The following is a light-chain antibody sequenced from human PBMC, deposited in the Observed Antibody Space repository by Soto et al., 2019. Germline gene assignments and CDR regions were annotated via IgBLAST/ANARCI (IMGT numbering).Light chain of an antibody. CDR3: QQYNNWPLT. CDR1: QSVSSN. J-gene: IGKJ4*01. Sequence: EIVMTQSPATLSVSPGERATLSCRASQSVSSNLAWYQQKPGQPPRLLIYGASTRATGIPARFSGSGSGTEFTLTISSLQSEDVAVYYCQQYNNWPLTFGGGTKVEIK. CDR2: GAS. V-gene: IGKV3-15*01.